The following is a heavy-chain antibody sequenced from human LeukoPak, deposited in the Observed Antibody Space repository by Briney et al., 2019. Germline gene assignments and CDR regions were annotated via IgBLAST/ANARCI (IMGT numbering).Heavy chain of an antibody. CDR3: ARHPSYTSGWPLDY. J-gene: IGHJ4*02. Sequence: GESLKISCKGSGYSFNSYWIGWVRQMPGKGLEWMGIIYLGDSDTRYSPSFQGQVTISANKSISTAYLQWSSLKASDTAMYYCARHPSYTSGWPLDYWGQGTLVTVSS. CDR1: GYSFNSYW. D-gene: IGHD6-19*01. V-gene: IGHV5-51*01. CDR2: IYLGDSDT.